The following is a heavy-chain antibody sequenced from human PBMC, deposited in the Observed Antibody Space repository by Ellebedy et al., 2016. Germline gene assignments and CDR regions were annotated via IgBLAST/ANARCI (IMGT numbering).Heavy chain of an antibody. CDR3: ASLPGDAHYGMDV. CDR2: IYPGDSDT. CDR1: GYSFTSYW. V-gene: IGHV5-51*01. D-gene: IGHD3-10*01. Sequence: GESLKISCKGSGYSFTSYWIGRVRQMPGKGLEWMGIIYPGDSDTRYSPSFQGQVTISADKSISTAYLQWSSLKASDTAMYYCASLPGDAHYGMDVWGQGTTVTVSS. J-gene: IGHJ6*02.